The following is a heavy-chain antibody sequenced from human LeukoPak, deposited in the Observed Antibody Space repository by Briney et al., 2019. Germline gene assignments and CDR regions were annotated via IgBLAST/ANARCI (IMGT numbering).Heavy chain of an antibody. J-gene: IGHJ4*02. CDR2: INHSGST. D-gene: IGHD5-18*01. V-gene: IGHV4-34*01. Sequence: SETLSLTCAVYGESFSGYYWTWIRQPPGKGLEWIGEINHSGSTNYNPSLKSRVTISVDTSKNQFSLKVGSMTAADTAVYYCARAGGYGLIDYWGQGTLVTVSS. CDR3: ARAGGYGLIDY. CDR1: GESFSGYY.